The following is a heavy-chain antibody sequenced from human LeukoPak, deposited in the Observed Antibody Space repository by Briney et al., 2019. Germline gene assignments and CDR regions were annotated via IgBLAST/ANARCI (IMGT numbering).Heavy chain of an antibody. CDR1: GGSIISGDYS. D-gene: IGHD3-16*01. V-gene: IGHV4-30-2*03. CDR3: ARLDYVWGWFDP. CDR2: IYHSGST. Sequence: SQTLSLTCVVSGGSIISGDYSWSWIRQPPGKGLEWIGYIYHSGSTDYNPSLKSRVTISIDTSKNQFSLRMSSVTAADTAVYYCARLDYVWGWFDPWGQGTLVTVSS. J-gene: IGHJ5*02.